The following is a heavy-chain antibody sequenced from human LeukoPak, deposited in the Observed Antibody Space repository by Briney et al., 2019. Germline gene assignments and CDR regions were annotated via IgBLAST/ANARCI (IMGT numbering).Heavy chain of an antibody. CDR2: ISSGSGYT. CDR3: ARGHSGSYQRNDAFDI. V-gene: IGHV3-21*01. Sequence: GGSLRLSRAASGFTFSSYSMNWVRQAPGKGLEWVSSISSGSGYTYYADSLKGRFTSSRDNAKNSLYLQMNSLRAEDTAVYYCARGHSGSYQRNDAFDIWGQGTMVTVST. CDR1: GFTFSSYS. D-gene: IGHD1-26*01. J-gene: IGHJ3*02.